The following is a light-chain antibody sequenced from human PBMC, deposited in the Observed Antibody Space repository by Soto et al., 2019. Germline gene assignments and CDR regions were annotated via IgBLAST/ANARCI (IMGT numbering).Light chain of an antibody. CDR2: GAS. Sequence: DILLTQSPGTPSLSPGGRATLPRWASQSVSGNFLAWYQVKPGQAPRLLIYGASSRATGIPDRFSGSGSGTDFTLTISRLEPEDFAMYYCHQYGISPPVTFGQGTRLEIK. CDR1: QSVSGNF. CDR3: HQYGISPPVT. V-gene: IGKV3-20*01. J-gene: IGKJ5*01.